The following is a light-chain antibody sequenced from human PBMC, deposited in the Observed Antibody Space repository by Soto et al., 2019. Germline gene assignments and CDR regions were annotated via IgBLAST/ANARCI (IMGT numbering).Light chain of an antibody. J-gene: IGKJ5*01. V-gene: IGKV3-15*01. Sequence: EIVMTHSPDTLSVSQWEIATLTCRAGQGVTTSFAWYQQKSGQSPRLLIYDVSIRATGVPARFSATGSETDSTLTISGLQSGDSAVYFCQQYNNWPFSFGQETRLEIK. CDR2: DVS. CDR3: QQYNNWPFS. CDR1: QGVTTS.